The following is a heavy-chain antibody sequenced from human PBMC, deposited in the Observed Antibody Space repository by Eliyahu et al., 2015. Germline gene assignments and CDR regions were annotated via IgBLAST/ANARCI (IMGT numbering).Heavy chain of an antibody. CDR1: GFSXXNARMG. J-gene: IGHJ2*01. CDR2: IFSNXEK. D-gene: IGHD4-17*01. Sequence: QVTLKESGPVLVKPTETLTLTXTXXGFSXXNARMGVSWIRQPPGKALEWLAHIFSNXEKSYSTSLKSRLTISKDTSKSQVVLTMTNMDPVDTATYYCARILDGDYVPYWYFDLWGRGTLVTVSS. CDR3: ARILDGDYVPYWYFDL. V-gene: IGHV2-26*01.